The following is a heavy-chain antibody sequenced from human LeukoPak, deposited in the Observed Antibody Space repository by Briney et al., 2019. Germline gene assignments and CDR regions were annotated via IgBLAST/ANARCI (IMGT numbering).Heavy chain of an antibody. Sequence: GRSLRLSCAASGFTFSSYGMHWVRQAPGKGLEWVAVISYDGSNKYYADSVKGRFTISRDNSKNTLYLQMNSLRAEDTAVYYCAKDGVTGFFDYWGQGTLVTVSS. CDR2: ISYDGSNK. CDR1: GFTFSSYG. CDR3: AKDGVTGFFDY. D-gene: IGHD7-27*01. J-gene: IGHJ4*02. V-gene: IGHV3-30*18.